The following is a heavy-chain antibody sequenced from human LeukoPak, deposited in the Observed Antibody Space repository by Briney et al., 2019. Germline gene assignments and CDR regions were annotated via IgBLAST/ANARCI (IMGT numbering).Heavy chain of an antibody. Sequence: SQTLSLTCTVSGVSISSGDYYWSWIRQPPGKGLEWIGYFYFSESTNYNPSLKSRVTISVDTSKNQFSLKLSSVTAADTAVYYCARSGPRAIGGWYFDYWGQGTLVTVSS. J-gene: IGHJ4*02. CDR3: ARSGPRAIGGWYFDY. CDR2: FYFSEST. CDR1: GVSISSGDYY. D-gene: IGHD6-19*01. V-gene: IGHV4-30-4*01.